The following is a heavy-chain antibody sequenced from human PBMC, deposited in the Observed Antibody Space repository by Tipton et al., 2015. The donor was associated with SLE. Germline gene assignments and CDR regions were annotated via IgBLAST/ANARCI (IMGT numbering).Heavy chain of an antibody. V-gene: IGHV4-34*01. J-gene: IGHJ4*01. CDR1: GGSLSGNY. CDR2: VNHSGAT. D-gene: IGHD3-10*01. CDR3: AIRGGVYGSGSYPLDY. Sequence: TLSLTCAMPGGSLSGNYWGWIRQAQGKGLEWIGEVNHSGATNYNPSLKSRATISLDTSKNQFSLRMNSVTAAATAVYYCAIRGGVYGSGSYPLDYWGHGSLVTVSS.